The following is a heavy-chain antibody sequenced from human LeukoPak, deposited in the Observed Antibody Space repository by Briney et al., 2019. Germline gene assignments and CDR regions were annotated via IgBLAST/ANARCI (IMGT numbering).Heavy chain of an antibody. D-gene: IGHD2-21*02. V-gene: IGHV3-33*01. J-gene: IGHJ4*02. CDR2: IWYDGSNK. CDR3: ARGIAVSYCGGDCYSFYFDD. CDR1: GFTFSSYG. Sequence: GGSLRLSCAASGFTFSSYGMHWVRQAPAKGLEWVAVIWYDGSNKYYADSVKGRFTISRENSKNKIYLQMKRLRAEDTAVYYCARGIAVSYCGGDCYSFYFDDWGQGTLVTVSS.